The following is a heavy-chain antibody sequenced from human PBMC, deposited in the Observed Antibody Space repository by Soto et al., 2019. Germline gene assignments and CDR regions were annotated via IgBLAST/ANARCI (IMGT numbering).Heavy chain of an antibody. CDR3: AKDLRVIPLACDY. J-gene: IGHJ4*02. V-gene: IGHV3-21*04. CDR2: ISSSSSYI. D-gene: IGHD3-16*02. CDR1: GFTFSSYS. Sequence: GGSLRLSCAASGFTFSSYSMNWVSQAPGKGLKRVSSISSSSSYIYYADSVKGRFTISRDNSKNTLYLQMNSLRAEDTAVYYCAKDLRVIPLACDYWGQGTLVTV.